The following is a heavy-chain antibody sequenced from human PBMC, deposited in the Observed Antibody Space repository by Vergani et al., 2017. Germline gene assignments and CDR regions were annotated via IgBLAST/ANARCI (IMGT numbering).Heavy chain of an antibody. Sequence: QVQLQESGPGLVKPSETLSLTCTVSGGSISSYYWSWIRQPPGKGLEWIGYIYYSGSTNYNPSLKSQVTISVDTSKNQFSLKLSSVTAADTAVYYCARGYGKYYFDYWGQGTLVTVSS. CDR1: GGSISSYY. CDR2: IYYSGST. V-gene: IGHV4-59*01. J-gene: IGHJ4*02. D-gene: IGHD1-26*01. CDR3: ARGYGKYYFDY.